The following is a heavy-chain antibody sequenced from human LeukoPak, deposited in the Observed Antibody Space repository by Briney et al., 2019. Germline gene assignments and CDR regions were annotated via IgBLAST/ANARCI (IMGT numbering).Heavy chain of an antibody. D-gene: IGHD1-1*01. J-gene: IGHJ4*02. CDR2: IYYSGST. V-gene: IGHV4-59*01. CDR3: ARSTTTGDYFDC. Sequence: SETLSLTCTVSSGSISSYYWSWIRQPPRKGLEWIGYIYYSGSTTYHPPLTSRVAISVDTSKNHFSLKRTSVTGADTAVYYCARSTTTGDYFDCWGQGTLVTVSS. CDR1: SGSISSYY.